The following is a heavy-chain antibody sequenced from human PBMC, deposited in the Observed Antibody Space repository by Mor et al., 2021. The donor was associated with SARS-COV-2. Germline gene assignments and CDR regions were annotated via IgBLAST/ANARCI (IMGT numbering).Heavy chain of an antibody. D-gene: IGHD3-22*01. CDR2: IDYSGST. V-gene: IGHV4-39*02. J-gene: IGHJ6*03. CDR3: ARTYDSSGYYYYYYMDV. Sequence: IGSIDYSGSTYYNPSLKSRVTISVDTSKNHFSLKLSSVTAADTAVYYCARTYDSSGYYYYYYMDVWGKG.